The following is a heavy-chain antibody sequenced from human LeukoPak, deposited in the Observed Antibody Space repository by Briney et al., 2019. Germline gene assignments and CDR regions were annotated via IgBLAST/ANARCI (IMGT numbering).Heavy chain of an antibody. CDR1: GYTFTSYG. D-gene: IGHD3-10*01. V-gene: IGHV1-18*01. CDR2: ISAYNGNT. Sequence: ASVKVSCKASGYTFTSYGISWVRQAPGQGLEWMGWISAYNGNTNYAQKLQGRVTMTTDTYTSTAYMELRSLRSDDTAVFYCARNPYYYGSGSFENWFDPWGQGTLVTVSS. J-gene: IGHJ5*02. CDR3: ARNPYYYGSGSFENWFDP.